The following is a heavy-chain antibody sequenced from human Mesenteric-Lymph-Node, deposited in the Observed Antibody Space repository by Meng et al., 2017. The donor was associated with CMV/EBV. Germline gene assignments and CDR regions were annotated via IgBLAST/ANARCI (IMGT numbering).Heavy chain of an antibody. CDR2: ISSSGSVI. CDR3: ARNLPPIEVVLGVRAGLDN. V-gene: IGHV3-48*03. Sequence: GESLKISCVASGFTFRSYEMNWVRQAPGTGLEWVSYISSSGSVIYLADLVKGRFTISRDNAKNSLYLQMNSLRAEDTAAYYCARNLPPIEVVLGVRAGLDNWGQGSLVTVSS. CDR1: GFTFRSYE. D-gene: IGHD2-15*01. J-gene: IGHJ4*02.